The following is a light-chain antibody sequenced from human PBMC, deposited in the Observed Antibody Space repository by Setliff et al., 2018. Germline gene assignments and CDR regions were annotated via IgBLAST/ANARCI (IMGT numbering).Light chain of an antibody. CDR3: TFYSGSNNFF. Sequence: QSVLTQPASVSGSPAQSITISCTGTSSDIGRYDFVSWYQHLPGKAPQLLIFSVNNRPSQISDRFSASKSGDTASLTISGLQAEDEADYYCTFYSGSNNFFFGSGTKVTVL. V-gene: IGLV2-14*03. J-gene: IGLJ1*01. CDR1: SSDIGRYDF. CDR2: SVN.